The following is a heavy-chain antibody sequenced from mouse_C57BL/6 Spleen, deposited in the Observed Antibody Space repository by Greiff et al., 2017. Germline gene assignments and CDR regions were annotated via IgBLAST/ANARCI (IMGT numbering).Heavy chain of an antibody. CDR2: IYPSDSET. V-gene: IGHV1-61*01. CDR1: GYTFTSYW. Sequence: QVQLQQPGAELVRPGSSVKLSCKASGYTFTSYWMDWVKQRPGQGLEWIGNIYPSDSETHYNQKFKDKATLTVDKSSSTAYMQLSSLTSEDSAVYDCAREGPGYFDYWGQGTTLTVSS. J-gene: IGHJ2*01. CDR3: AREGPGYFDY.